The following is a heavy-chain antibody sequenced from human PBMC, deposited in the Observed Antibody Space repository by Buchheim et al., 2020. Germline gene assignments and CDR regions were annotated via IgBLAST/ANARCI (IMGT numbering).Heavy chain of an antibody. J-gene: IGHJ5*02. V-gene: IGHV4-31*01. Sequence: QVQLQESGPGLVKPSQTLSLTCTVSGGSISSGGYYWSWIRQHPGKGLEWIGYIYYSGSTYSNPSLKILFTISLDTSKNQFSLKLSSVTAADTAVYYCARGRDYYDSNWFDPWGQGTL. CDR2: IYYSGST. D-gene: IGHD3-22*01. CDR1: GGSISSGGYY. CDR3: ARGRDYYDSNWFDP.